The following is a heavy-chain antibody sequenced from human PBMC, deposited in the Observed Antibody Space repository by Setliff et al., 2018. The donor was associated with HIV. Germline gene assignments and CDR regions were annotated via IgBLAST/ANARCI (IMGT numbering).Heavy chain of an antibody. CDR2: IQSRAHGEAI. V-gene: IGHV3-15*01. Sequence: GGSLRLSCVASGFTLGGFGMHWVRQAPGKGLEWVGHIQSRAHGEAINYTAPVKGRFTISRDDSKNTLFLQMDNLKTEDTAIYYCTGLFLGFWGQGTPVTVSS. D-gene: IGHD3-16*01. CDR1: GFTLGGFG. J-gene: IGHJ1*01. CDR3: TGLFLGF.